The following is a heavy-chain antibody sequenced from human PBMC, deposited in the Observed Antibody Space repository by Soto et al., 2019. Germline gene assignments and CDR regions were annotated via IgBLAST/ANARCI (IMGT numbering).Heavy chain of an antibody. CDR2: IHHSGST. Sequence: WTWIRKHPGKGLEWIGHIHHSGSTYYNPSLKSRVTISVDTSKSQFSLKLTSVTAADTAVYYCATSRSDDYYSMDVWGQGTTVTVSS. D-gene: IGHD3-10*01. V-gene: IGHV4-31*02. J-gene: IGHJ6*02. CDR3: ATSRSDDYYSMDV.